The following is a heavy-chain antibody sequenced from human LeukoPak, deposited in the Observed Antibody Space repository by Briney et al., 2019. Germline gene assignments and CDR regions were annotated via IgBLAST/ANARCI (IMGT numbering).Heavy chain of an antibody. CDR1: GFTFSDYY. J-gene: IGHJ4*02. D-gene: IGHD3-16*02. Sequence: GGSLRLSCAASGFTFSDYYMSWIRQAPGKGLEWVSYISSSGSTIYYADSVKGRFTISRDNAKNSLHLQMNSLRAEDTAVYYCARDGDYVWGSYRYCDYWGQGTLVTVSS. V-gene: IGHV3-11*04. CDR3: ARDGDYVWGSYRYCDY. CDR2: ISSSGSTI.